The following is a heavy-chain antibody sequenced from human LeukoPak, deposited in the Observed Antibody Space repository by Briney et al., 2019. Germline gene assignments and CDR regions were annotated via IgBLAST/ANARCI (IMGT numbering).Heavy chain of an antibody. D-gene: IGHD6-13*01. Sequence: SETLSLTCAVYGGSFSGYYWGWIRQPPGKGLEWIGEINHSGGTNYNPSLKSRVTISVDTSKNQFSLKLSSVTAADTAVYYCARSSWYTGFDYWGQGTLVTVSS. CDR1: GGSFSGYY. CDR2: INHSGGT. CDR3: ARSSWYTGFDY. V-gene: IGHV4-34*01. J-gene: IGHJ4*02.